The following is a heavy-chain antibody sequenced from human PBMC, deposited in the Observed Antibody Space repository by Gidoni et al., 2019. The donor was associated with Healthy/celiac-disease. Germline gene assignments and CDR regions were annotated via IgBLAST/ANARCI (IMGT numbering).Heavy chain of an antibody. J-gene: IGHJ4*02. CDR3: ARLPRVLYSYDY. CDR2: IYWDDDK. CDR1: GFSLSTSGVG. D-gene: IGHD3-16*01. V-gene: IGHV2-5*02. Sequence: QITLKESGPTLVKPTQTLPLTCTFSGFSLSTSGVGVGWIRQPPGKALEWLALIYWDDDKHYSPSLKNRLTITKDTSKNQVVLTMTNMDPVDTATYYCARLPRVLYSYDYWGQGTLVTVSS.